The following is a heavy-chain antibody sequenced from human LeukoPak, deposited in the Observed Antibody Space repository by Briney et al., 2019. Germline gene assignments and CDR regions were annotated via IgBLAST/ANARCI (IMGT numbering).Heavy chain of an antibody. Sequence: ASVKVSCKASGYTFTREYIHWVRQAPGQGLEWMGRIYHGDDTAGYPQKFQGRVIMTRDTSSSTVYMDLNSLTSDDTAMYYCVREPTGGYFDYWGQGTLVTVFS. CDR3: VREPTGGYFDY. D-gene: IGHD7-27*01. CDR1: GYTFTREY. CDR2: IYHGDDTA. V-gene: IGHV1-46*01. J-gene: IGHJ4*02.